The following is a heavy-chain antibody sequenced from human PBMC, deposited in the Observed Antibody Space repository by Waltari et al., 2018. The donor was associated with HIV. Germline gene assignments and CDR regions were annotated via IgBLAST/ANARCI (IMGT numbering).Heavy chain of an antibody. D-gene: IGHD3-3*01. Sequence: HVQLQESGPGLVKPSETLSLTCAVSGYSISSGYYWGWIRQPPGRGLEWIGSIYHRGSTYYNPSLKSRVTISVDTSKNQFSLKLSSVTAADTAVYYCARGAMTIFGVVTGNWCDPWGQGTLVTVSS. CDR3: ARGAMTIFGVVTGNWCDP. J-gene: IGHJ5*02. CDR2: IYHRGST. V-gene: IGHV4-38-2*01. CDR1: GYSISSGYY.